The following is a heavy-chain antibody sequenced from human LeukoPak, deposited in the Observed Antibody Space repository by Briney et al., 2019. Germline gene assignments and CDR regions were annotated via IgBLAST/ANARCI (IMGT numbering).Heavy chain of an antibody. CDR3: AGLAAAGTGYFQH. Sequence: ASVKVSCKASGYTFTGYYMHWVRQAPGQGLEWMGWINPNSGGTNYAQKFQGRVTMTRDTSISTAYMELSRLRSDDTAVYYCAGLAAAGTGYFQHWGQGTLVTVSS. D-gene: IGHD6-13*01. J-gene: IGHJ1*01. V-gene: IGHV1-2*02. CDR2: INPNSGGT. CDR1: GYTFTGYY.